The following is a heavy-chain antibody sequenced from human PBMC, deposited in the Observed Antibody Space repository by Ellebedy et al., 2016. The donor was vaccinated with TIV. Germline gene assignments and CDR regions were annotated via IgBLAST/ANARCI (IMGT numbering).Heavy chain of an antibody. CDR1: GFSLSTSGVG. V-gene: IGHV2-5*01. D-gene: IGHD3-22*01. J-gene: IGHJ4*02. CDR3: AHVHRMYYYDSSGYYYYFDY. CDR2: IYWNDDK. Sequence: SGPTLVXPTQTLTLTCTFSGFSLSTSGVGVGWIRQPPGKALEWLALIYWNDDKRYSPSLKSRLTITKDTSKNQVVLTMTNMDPVDTATYYCAHVHRMYYYDSSGYYYYFDYWGQGTLVTVSS.